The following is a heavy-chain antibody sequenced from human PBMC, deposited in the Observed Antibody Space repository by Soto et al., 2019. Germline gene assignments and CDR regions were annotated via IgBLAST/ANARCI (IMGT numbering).Heavy chain of an antibody. Sequence: ASVKVSCKASGYTFIGYCMHWVRQAPGQGLEWMGIINPSGGSTSYAQKFQGRVTITRDTSASTAYMELSSLRSEDTAVYYCARASPPGDDWGQGTLVTVSS. V-gene: IGHV1-46*01. J-gene: IGHJ4*02. CDR3: ARASPPGDD. CDR1: GYTFIGYC. CDR2: INPSGGST.